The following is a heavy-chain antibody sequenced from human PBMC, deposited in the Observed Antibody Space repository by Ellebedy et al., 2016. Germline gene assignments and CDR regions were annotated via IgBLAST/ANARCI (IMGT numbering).Heavy chain of an antibody. V-gene: IGHV3-48*02. D-gene: IGHD4-17*01. CDR2: IGTADSTT. CDR3: ARLHDYDDSMYWYFDV. CDR1: GFNFSSYA. J-gene: IGHJ2*01. Sequence: GESLKISCAASGFNFSSYAMNWVRQGPGKRLEWVSYIGTADSTTFYADSVKGRFSISRDNVKNTLSLQLNSLRDEDTAVYYCARLHDYDDSMYWYFDVWGHGTLVTVSS.